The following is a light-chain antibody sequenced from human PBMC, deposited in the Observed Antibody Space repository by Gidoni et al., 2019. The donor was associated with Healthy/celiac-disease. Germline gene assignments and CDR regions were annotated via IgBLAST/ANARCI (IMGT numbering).Light chain of an antibody. V-gene: IGKV3-20*01. Sequence: EIALTQSPGTLPLAPGERATLTCRPSPSVTSSYLAWYQQIPGQAPRPLIYGASSRATGIPDRFSGSGSGTDFTLTISRLEPEDFAVYYCQQYGSSPFTFGPGTKVDIK. CDR1: PSVTSSY. CDR3: QQYGSSPFT. CDR2: GAS. J-gene: IGKJ3*01.